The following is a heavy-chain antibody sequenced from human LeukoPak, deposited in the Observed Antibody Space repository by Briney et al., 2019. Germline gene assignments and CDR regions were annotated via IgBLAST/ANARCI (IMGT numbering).Heavy chain of an antibody. J-gene: IGHJ3*02. CDR3: ARRVVPGGATPADAFDI. Sequence: SETLSLTCTVSGGSISSYYWSWIRQPPGKGLEWIGYIYYSGSTYYNPSLKSRVTISVDTSKNQFSLKLGSVTAADTAVYYCARRVVPGGATPADAFDIWGQGTMVTVSS. D-gene: IGHD1-26*01. CDR2: IYYSGST. V-gene: IGHV4-59*12. CDR1: GGSISSYY.